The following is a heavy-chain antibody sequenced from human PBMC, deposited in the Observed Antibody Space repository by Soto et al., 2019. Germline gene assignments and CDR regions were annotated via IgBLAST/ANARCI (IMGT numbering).Heavy chain of an antibody. CDR2: IYYSGSS. Sequence: SETLSLTCTVSGGSISSSSYYWGWIRQPPGKGLEWIGSIYYSGSSYYNPSLKSRVTISVDTSKNQFSLKLSSVTAADTAVYYCASRDHTAYYFDYWGQGTLVTVSS. J-gene: IGHJ4*02. D-gene: IGHD4-17*01. CDR1: GGSISSSSYY. CDR3: ASRDHTAYYFDY. V-gene: IGHV4-39*01.